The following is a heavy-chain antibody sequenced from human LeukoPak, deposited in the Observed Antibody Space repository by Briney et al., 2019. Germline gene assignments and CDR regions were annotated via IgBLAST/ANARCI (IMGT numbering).Heavy chain of an antibody. CDR3: TRERWLQSFDY. Sequence: GRSLRLSCAASGYTFDSYAIHWVRQAPGKGLTWVASISHDGSTKHYAGCVKGRFPISRDNSKNTLYLQMNSLNTEDKALYYCTRERWLQSFDYWGQGTLVTVSA. J-gene: IGHJ4*02. CDR2: ISHDGSTK. CDR1: GYTFDSYA. V-gene: IGHV3-30*04. D-gene: IGHD5-24*01.